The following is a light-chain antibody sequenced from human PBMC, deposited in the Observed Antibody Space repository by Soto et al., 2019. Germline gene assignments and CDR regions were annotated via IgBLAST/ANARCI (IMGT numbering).Light chain of an antibody. J-gene: IGKJ1*01. CDR3: HHYET. V-gene: IGKV3-11*01. Sequence: EIVLTQSPATLSLSPGERATLSCRASQSVSSYLAWYQQKPGQPPRLLIYGASTRATGIPARFSGSGSGTEFTLTISRLEPEDFTVYYCHHYETFGQGTKVDIK. CDR2: GAS. CDR1: QSVSSY.